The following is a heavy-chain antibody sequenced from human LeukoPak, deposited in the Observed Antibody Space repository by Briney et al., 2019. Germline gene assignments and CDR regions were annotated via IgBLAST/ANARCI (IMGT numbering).Heavy chain of an antibody. Sequence: SETLSLTCTVSGGSISSYYRSWVRQPAGKGLEWIGRIYTSGSTNYNPSLKSRVTMSVDTSKNQFSLKLSSVTAADTAVYYCARDLTPDYVPGNYGMDVWGQGTTVTVSS. CDR1: GGSISSYY. CDR2: IYTSGST. CDR3: ARDLTPDYVPGNYGMDV. V-gene: IGHV4-4*07. D-gene: IGHD4-17*01. J-gene: IGHJ6*02.